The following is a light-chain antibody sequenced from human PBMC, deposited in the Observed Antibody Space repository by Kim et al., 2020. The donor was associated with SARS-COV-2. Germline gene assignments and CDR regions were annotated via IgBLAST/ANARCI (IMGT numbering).Light chain of an antibody. CDR3: QQYGRSLY. J-gene: IGKJ4*01. CDR2: GAS. Sequence: LSPGERATLSCRASQSVSSSYLAWYQQKPGQAPRLLIYGASSRATGIPDRFSGSGSGTDFTLTISRLEPEDFAVYYCQQYGRSLYFGGGTKVDIK. CDR1: QSVSSSY. V-gene: IGKV3-20*01.